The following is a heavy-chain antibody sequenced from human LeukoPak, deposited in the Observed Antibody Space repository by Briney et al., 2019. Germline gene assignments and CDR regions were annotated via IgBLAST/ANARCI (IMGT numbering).Heavy chain of an antibody. J-gene: IGHJ5*02. CDR2: VYYTGST. Sequence: SETLSLTCTVSGGSISSYYWSWIRQPPGKGLEWIGCVYYTGSTNYNPSLKSRVTISVDTSKNQFSLEVKSVTAAETAVYYCARGTYYYGSGNYNWFDPWGQGTLVTVSS. CDR3: ARGTYYYGSGNYNWFDP. D-gene: IGHD3-10*01. CDR1: GGSISSYY. V-gene: IGHV4-59*08.